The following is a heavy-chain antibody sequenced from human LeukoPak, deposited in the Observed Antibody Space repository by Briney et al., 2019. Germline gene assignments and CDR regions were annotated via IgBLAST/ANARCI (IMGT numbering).Heavy chain of an antibody. CDR2: IFPSGGEI. D-gene: IGHD1-7*01. J-gene: IGHJ4*02. V-gene: IGHV3-23*01. CDR1: GFTFSTFA. CDR3: PLELGEGFDY. Sequence: GGSLRLSCAASGFTFSTFAMIWVRQPPGKGLEWVSSIFPSGGEIHYADSVRGRFTISRDNSKSTLSLQMNSLRAEDTAVYYCPLELGEGFDYWGQGTLVTVSS.